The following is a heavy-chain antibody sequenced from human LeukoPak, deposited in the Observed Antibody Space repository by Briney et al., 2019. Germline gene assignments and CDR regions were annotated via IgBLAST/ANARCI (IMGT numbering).Heavy chain of an antibody. CDR2: IRSSGSPI. J-gene: IGHJ4*02. CDR1: GFTFSSYS. V-gene: IGHV3-48*02. CDR3: ARVAVAATRVDFDY. D-gene: IGHD1-26*01. Sequence: GGSLRLSCAASGFTFSSYSMTWVRQAPGKGLEWISYIRSSGSPIYYADSVRGRFTISKDNAKNSLYLQMNSLRDEDTALYYCARVAVAATRVDFDYWGQGALVTVSS.